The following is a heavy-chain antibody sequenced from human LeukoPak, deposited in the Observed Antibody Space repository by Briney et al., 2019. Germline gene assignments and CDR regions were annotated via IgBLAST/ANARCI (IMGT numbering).Heavy chain of an antibody. V-gene: IGHV3-20*01. CDR1: GYSFDDYG. CDR2: INWNGGST. J-gene: IGHJ1*01. CDR3: VRLGRDGYTYGAAY. D-gene: IGHD5-24*01. Sequence: GGSLRLSCAGSGYSFDDYGMRGVRQAPGKGREWVAGINWNGGSTRYAVSVKGRCTISRDHAKNALYLEMNSLRGEDTALYHCVRLGRDGYTYGAAYWGLGTLVTVSS.